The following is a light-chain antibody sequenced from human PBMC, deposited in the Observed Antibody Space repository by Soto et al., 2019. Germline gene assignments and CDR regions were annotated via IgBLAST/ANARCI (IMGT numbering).Light chain of an antibody. CDR2: GSF. V-gene: IGKV3-15*01. CDR3: QQYNDRPPIT. Sequence: EIVMTQSPATLSVSPGERATLSCRASQSVSSSYLVWHQQKPVQAPRLLIVGSFARATGIPARFSGSGSGSEFTLTISGLQSEDFAVYYCQQYNDRPPITFGQGTRLEI. J-gene: IGKJ5*01. CDR1: QSVSSSY.